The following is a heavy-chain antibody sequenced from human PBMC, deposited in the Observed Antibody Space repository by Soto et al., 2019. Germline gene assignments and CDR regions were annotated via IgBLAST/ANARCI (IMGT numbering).Heavy chain of an antibody. D-gene: IGHD6-13*01. J-gene: IGHJ4*02. V-gene: IGHV3-30-3*01. Sequence: QVQLVESGGGVVQPGRSLRLSCAASGFTFSSYAMHWVRQAPGKGLEWVAVISYDGSNKYYADSVKGRFTISRDNSENTLYLQMNSLRAEDTAVYYCARDSGSWYYFDYWGQGTLVTVSS. CDR2: ISYDGSNK. CDR1: GFTFSSYA. CDR3: ARDSGSWYYFDY.